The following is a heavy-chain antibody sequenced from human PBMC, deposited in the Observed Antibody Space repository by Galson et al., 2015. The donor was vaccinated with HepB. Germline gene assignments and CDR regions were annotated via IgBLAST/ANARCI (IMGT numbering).Heavy chain of an antibody. CDR2: TSYRSKWYN. CDR3: ARAYSSGWYSQASHYYFGMDV. CDR1: GDSVSSNSAA. Sequence: CAISGDSVSSNSAAWNWIRQSPSRGLEWLGRTSYRSKWYNDYAVSVKSRITINPDTSKNQFTLHLNSVTPEDTAVYYCARAYSSGWYSQASHYYFGMDVWGQGTAVTVSS. D-gene: IGHD6-19*01. J-gene: IGHJ6*02. V-gene: IGHV6-1*01.